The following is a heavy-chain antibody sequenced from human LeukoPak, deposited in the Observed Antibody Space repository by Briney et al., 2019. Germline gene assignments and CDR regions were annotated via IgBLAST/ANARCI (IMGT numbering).Heavy chain of an antibody. V-gene: IGHV1-2*02. Sequence: ASVKVACKASGYTFTGYYMHWVRQAPGQGLEWMGWINPNSGSTNYAQKFQGRVTMTRDTSISTAYMELSRLRSDDTAVYYCARASRYCSSTSCLYYFDYWGQGTLVTVSS. CDR2: INPNSGST. J-gene: IGHJ4*02. CDR1: GYTFTGYY. CDR3: ARASRYCSSTSCLYYFDY. D-gene: IGHD2-2*01.